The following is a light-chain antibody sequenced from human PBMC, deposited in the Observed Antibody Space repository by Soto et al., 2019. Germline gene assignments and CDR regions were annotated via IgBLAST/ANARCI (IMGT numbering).Light chain of an antibody. CDR3: QQYSSHST. Sequence: AIQLTQSPSSLSASLGDRVTITCRASQGISSALAWYQQKPGKAPKLLIYDASSLESGVPSRFSGSGSGTEFSLTISSPQPDDFATYYCQQYSSHSTFGQGTKVDIK. V-gene: IGKV1-13*02. CDR1: QGISSA. CDR2: DAS. J-gene: IGKJ1*01.